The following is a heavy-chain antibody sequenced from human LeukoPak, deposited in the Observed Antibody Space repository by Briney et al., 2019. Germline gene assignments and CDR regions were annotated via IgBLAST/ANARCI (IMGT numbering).Heavy chain of an antibody. Sequence: SETLSLTCTVSGGSITSYYWSWIRQPAGKGLEWIGRIYTSGSTNYKPSLKSRVTMSVDTSKNQFSLKLNSVTAADTAVYYCARIYYSRFDPWGQGTLVTVSS. CDR3: ARIYYSRFDP. D-gene: IGHD3-10*01. CDR1: GGSITSYY. J-gene: IGHJ5*02. V-gene: IGHV4-4*07. CDR2: IYTSGST.